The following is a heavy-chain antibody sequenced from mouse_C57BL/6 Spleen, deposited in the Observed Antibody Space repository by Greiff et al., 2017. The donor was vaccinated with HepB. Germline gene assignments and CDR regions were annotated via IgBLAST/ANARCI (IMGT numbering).Heavy chain of an antibody. D-gene: IGHD1-1*01. CDR3: ARRNYGRRGFAY. CDR2: IDPSDSYT. V-gene: IGHV1-69*01. CDR1: GYTFTSYW. J-gene: IGHJ3*01. Sequence: QVQLQQPGAELVMPGASVKLSCKASGYTFTSYWMHWVKQRPGQGLEWIGEIDPSDSYTNYNQKFKSKSTLTVDKSSSPAYMQLSSLTSEDSAVYYCARRNYGRRGFAYWGQGTMVTVSA.